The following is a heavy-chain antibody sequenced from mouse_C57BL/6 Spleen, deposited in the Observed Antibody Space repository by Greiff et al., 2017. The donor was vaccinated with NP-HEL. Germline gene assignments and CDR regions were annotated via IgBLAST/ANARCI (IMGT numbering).Heavy chain of an antibody. V-gene: IGHV5-9*01. D-gene: IGHD1-1*01. CDR3: ARQDYYGSSTRYFDV. J-gene: IGHJ1*03. CDR1: GFTFSSYT. CDR2: ISGGGGNT. Sequence: DVMLVESGGGLVKPGGSLKLSCAASGFTFSSYTMSWVRQTPEKRLEWVATISGGGGNTYYPDSVKGRFTISRDNAKNTLYLQMSSLRSEDTALYYCARQDYYGSSTRYFDVWGTGTTVTVSS.